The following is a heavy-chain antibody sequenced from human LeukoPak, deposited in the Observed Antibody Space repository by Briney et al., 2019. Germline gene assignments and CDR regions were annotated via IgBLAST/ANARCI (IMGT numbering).Heavy chain of an antibody. D-gene: IGHD6-13*01. CDR3: ARLQGGYSSSWSYDY. CDR2: IYYSGST. CDR1: GGSISSGGYY. Sequence: SETLSLTCTVSGGSISSGGYYWSWICQHPGKGLEWIGYIYYSGSTYYNPSLKSRVTISVDTSKNQFSLKLSSVTAADTAVYYCARLQGGYSSSWSYDYWGQGTLVTVSS. V-gene: IGHV4-31*03. J-gene: IGHJ4*02.